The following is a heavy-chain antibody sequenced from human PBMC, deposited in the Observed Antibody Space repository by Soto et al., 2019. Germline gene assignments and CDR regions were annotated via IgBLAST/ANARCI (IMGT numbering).Heavy chain of an antibody. J-gene: IGHJ6*02. CDR2: IWYDGSNK. V-gene: IGHV3-33*01. CDR1: GFTFSSYG. Sequence: QVQLVESGGGVVQPGRSLRLSCAASGFTFSSYGMHWVRQAPGKGLEWVAVIWYDGSNKYSADSVKGRFTISRDNSKNTLYLQMNSLRAEDTAVYYCARGSGYYDYYYGMDVWGQGTTVTVSS. D-gene: IGHD3-22*01. CDR3: ARGSGYYDYYYGMDV.